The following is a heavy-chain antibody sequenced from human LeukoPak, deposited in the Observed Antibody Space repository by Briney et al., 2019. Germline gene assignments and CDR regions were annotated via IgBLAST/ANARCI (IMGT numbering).Heavy chain of an antibody. V-gene: IGHV1-46*01. CDR3: ARGPGPADDGGGYCFDY. D-gene: IGHD3-22*01. Sequence: ASVKVSCKASGYTFTSYYLYWVRQAPGQGLEWMRVINPSGGSTTSAQKFQGRVTMTRDTSTSAVYMELRSLRSEDTAVYYCARGPGPADDGGGYCFDYWGQGTLVTVSS. CDR1: GYTFTSYY. J-gene: IGHJ4*02. CDR2: INPSGGST.